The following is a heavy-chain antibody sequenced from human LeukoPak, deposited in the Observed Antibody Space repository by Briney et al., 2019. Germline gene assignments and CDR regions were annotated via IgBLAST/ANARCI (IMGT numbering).Heavy chain of an antibody. D-gene: IGHD3-10*01. CDR1: GYRFTSYW. J-gene: IGHJ4*02. CDR3: ARHAITLFDY. V-gene: IGHV5-51*01. CDR2: IYPGDSDT. Sequence: GESLKISCKGPGYRFTSYWIGWVRQMPGKGLEWMGIIYPGDSDTRYSPSFQGQVTISADKSISTAYLQWSSLKTSDTAMYYSARHAITLFDYWGQGTLVTVSS.